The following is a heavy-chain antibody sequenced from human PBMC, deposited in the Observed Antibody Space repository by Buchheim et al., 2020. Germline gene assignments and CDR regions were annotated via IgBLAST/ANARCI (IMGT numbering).Heavy chain of an antibody. CDR1: GFTFSTCA. Sequence: EVQLFESGGSVLQPGGSLRLSCAASGFTFSTCAMTWVRQAPGKGLEWVSGISGSGTNTYYGDSVRGRFTISRDNSKNKLYLQMNSLRAEDTAVYYCAKDGEIKVSYMDVWGKGTT. CDR3: AKDGEIKVSYMDV. J-gene: IGHJ6*03. V-gene: IGHV3-23*01. CDR2: ISGSGTNT. D-gene: IGHD7-27*01.